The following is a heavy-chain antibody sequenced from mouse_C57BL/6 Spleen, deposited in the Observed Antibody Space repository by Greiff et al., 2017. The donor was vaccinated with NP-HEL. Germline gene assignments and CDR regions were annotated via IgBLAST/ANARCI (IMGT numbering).Heavy chain of an antibody. CDR1: GYSFTSYY. D-gene: IGHD3-2*02. CDR2: IYPGSGNT. V-gene: IGHV1-66*01. Sequence: VQLQQSGPELVKPGASVKISCKASGYSFTSYYIHWVKQRPGQGLEWIGWIYPGSGNTKYNEKFKGKATLTADTSSSTAYMQLSSLTSEDSAVYYCARCGTAQALDYWGQGTTLTVSS. J-gene: IGHJ2*01. CDR3: ARCGTAQALDY.